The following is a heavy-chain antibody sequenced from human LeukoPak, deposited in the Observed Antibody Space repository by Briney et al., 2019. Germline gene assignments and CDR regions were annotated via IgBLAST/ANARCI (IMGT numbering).Heavy chain of an antibody. J-gene: IGHJ4*02. Sequence: GGSLRLSCSAAGFTFSTYAMSWVRQAPGKGLEWVSAISGSGGSTYYADSVKGRFTISRDNSKNTLYLQMNSLRAEDTAVYYCARDKTGFDYWGQGTLVTVSS. CDR2: ISGSGGST. D-gene: IGHD3-10*01. CDR3: ARDKTGFDY. CDR1: GFTFSTYA. V-gene: IGHV3-23*01.